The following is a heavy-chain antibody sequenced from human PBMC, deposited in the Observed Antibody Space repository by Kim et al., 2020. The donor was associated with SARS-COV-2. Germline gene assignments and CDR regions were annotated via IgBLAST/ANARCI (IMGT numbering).Heavy chain of an antibody. CDR2: ISSSSSYI. Sequence: GGSLRLSCAASGFTFSSYSMNWVRQAPGKGLEWVSSISSSSSYIYYADSVKGRFTISRDNAKNSLYLQMNSLRAEDTAVYYCARDYDGSGSYYNVYWFDPWGQGTLVTVSS. D-gene: IGHD3-10*01. CDR1: GFTFSSYS. CDR3: ARDYDGSGSYYNVYWFDP. J-gene: IGHJ5*02. V-gene: IGHV3-21*01.